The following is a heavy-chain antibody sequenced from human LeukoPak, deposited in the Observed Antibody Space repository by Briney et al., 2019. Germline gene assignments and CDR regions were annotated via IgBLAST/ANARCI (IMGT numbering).Heavy chain of an antibody. CDR3: ARDPTRDYYYYYYMDV. Sequence: GGSLRLSCAASGFTFSSYSMNWVRQAPGKGLEWVPYISSSSSTIYYADSVKGRFTISRDNAKNSLFLQMNSLRAEDTAVYYCARDPTRDYYYYYYMDVWGKGTTVTVSS. CDR2: ISSSSSTI. J-gene: IGHJ6*03. V-gene: IGHV3-48*01. CDR1: GFTFSSYS.